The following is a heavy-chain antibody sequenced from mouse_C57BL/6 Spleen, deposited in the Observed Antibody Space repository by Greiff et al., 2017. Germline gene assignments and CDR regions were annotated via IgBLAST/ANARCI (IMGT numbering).Heavy chain of an antibody. D-gene: IGHD3-1*01. CDR1: GYTFTDYY. J-gene: IGHJ2*01. Sequence: QVQLQQSGAELVRPGASVKLSCKASGYTFTDYYINWVKQRPGQGLEWIARINPGSGNTYYNEKFKGKATLTAEKSSSTAYMQLSSLTSEDSAVYFCARSGGNSFDYWGQGTTLTVSS. CDR2: INPGSGNT. V-gene: IGHV1-76*01. CDR3: ARSGGNSFDY.